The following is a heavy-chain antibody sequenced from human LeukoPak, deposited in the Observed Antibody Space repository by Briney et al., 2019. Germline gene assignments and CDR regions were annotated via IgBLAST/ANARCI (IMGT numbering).Heavy chain of an antibody. Sequence: PSETLSLTCTVSGGSISSYYWSWIRQPPGKGLEWIGYIYYSGSTNYNPSLKSRVTISVDTSKNQFSLKLSSVTAADTAVYYCVRGLGYCSGGNCYFDYWGQGTLVTVSS. CDR1: GGSISSYY. V-gene: IGHV4-59*12. D-gene: IGHD2-15*01. CDR3: VRGLGYCSGGNCYFDY. CDR2: IYYSGST. J-gene: IGHJ4*02.